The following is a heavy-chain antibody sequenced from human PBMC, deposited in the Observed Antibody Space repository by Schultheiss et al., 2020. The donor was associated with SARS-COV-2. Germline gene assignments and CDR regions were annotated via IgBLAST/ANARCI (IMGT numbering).Heavy chain of an antibody. CDR3: AKLWGGSGVNWFDP. Sequence: GGSLRLSCAASGFTFSSYAMSWVRQAPGKGLEWVSGISGSGGSTYYADSVKGRFTISRDNSKNTLYLQMNSLRAEDTAVYYCAKLWGGSGVNWFDPWGQGTLVTVSS. CDR1: GFTFSSYA. D-gene: IGHD3-10*01. CDR2: ISGSGGST. J-gene: IGHJ5*02. V-gene: IGHV3-23*01.